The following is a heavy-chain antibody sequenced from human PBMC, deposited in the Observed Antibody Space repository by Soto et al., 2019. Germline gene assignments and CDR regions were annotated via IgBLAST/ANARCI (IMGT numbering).Heavy chain of an antibody. J-gene: IGHJ4*02. CDR1: GFTFSSYG. V-gene: IGHV3-30*18. CDR2: ISYDGSNK. D-gene: IGHD6-13*01. Sequence: GGSLRLSCAASGFTFSSYGMHWVRQAPGKGLEWVAVISYDGSNKYYADSVKGRFTISRDNSKNTLYLQMNSLRAEDTAVYYCAKESSLPYSSSLPLGYWGQGTLVTVSS. CDR3: AKESSLPYSSSLPLGY.